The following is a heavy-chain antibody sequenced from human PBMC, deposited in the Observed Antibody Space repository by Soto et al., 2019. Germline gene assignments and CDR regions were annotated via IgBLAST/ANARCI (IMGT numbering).Heavy chain of an antibody. CDR3: ARDQGAADGAGYDFWSGRYGMDV. D-gene: IGHD3-3*01. CDR1: GYTFTSYG. V-gene: IGHV1-18*04. J-gene: IGHJ6*02. CDR2: ISAYNGNT. Sequence: QVRLVQSGAEVKKPGASVKVSCKASGYTFTSYGISWVRQAPGQGLEWMGWISAYNGNTNYAQKLQGRVTMTTDTSTSTAYMELRSLRADDTAVYYCARDQGAADGAGYDFWSGRYGMDVWGQGTTVTVSS.